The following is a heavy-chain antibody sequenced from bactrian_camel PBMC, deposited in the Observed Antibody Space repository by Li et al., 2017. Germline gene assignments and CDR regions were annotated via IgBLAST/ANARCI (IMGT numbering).Heavy chain of an antibody. V-gene: IGHV3S40*01. CDR3: AARRHGECYFWANNWSRATWYDY. CDR2: ISSLGDLT. Sequence: VQLVESGGGSVQPGGSLRLSCGTSGFTFRINRMTWVRQGPGKGLEWVSSISSLGDLTYYADSVKGRFTISRDGDKDTQYLQMNNVKPEDTAMYYCAARRHGECYFWANNWSRATWYDYWGQGTQVTVS. D-gene: IGHD8*01. CDR1: GFTFRINR. J-gene: IGHJ4*01.